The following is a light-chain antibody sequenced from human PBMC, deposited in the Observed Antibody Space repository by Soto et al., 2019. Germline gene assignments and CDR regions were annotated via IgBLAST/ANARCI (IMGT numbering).Light chain of an antibody. CDR3: QHYGYPQWT. CDR2: GVF. Sequence: EIVLTQSPDTLSLFPGERATLSCRASQSGSSSYLAWYQQRPGQPPRLLIYGVFTRADDIPDRFSGSGSGTDFTLTISSLQPEDFAVYYCQHYGYPQWTFGQGTKVEI. V-gene: IGKV3-20*01. J-gene: IGKJ1*01. CDR1: QSGSSSY.